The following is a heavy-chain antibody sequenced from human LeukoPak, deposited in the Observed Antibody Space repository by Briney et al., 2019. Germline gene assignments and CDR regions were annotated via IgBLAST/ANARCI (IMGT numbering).Heavy chain of an antibody. CDR3: ARPKVDTATGGSDY. Sequence: ASVKVSCKAFGYTFTDYYMHWVRQAPGQGLEWMGYINPNSGGTDTNYVRKFQGRVTMTTDTSISTAYMELSRLRSDDTAVYYCARPKVDTATGGSDYWGQGTLVTVSS. D-gene: IGHD5-18*01. J-gene: IGHJ4*02. CDR2: INPNSGGTDT. CDR1: GYTFTDYY. V-gene: IGHV1-2*02.